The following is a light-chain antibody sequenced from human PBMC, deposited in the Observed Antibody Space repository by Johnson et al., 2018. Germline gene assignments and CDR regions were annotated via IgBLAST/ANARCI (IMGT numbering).Light chain of an antibody. Sequence: QSVLTQPPSVSAAPGQKVTISCSGSSSNIGNNYVSWYQQLPGTAPKLLIYENNKRPSGIPDRFSGSKSGTSATLGITGLQTGDEADYYCGTWDSSLSDGNVLGTGTKVPVL. CDR2: ENN. J-gene: IGLJ1*01. CDR3: GTWDSSLSDGNV. CDR1: SSNIGNNY. V-gene: IGLV1-51*02.